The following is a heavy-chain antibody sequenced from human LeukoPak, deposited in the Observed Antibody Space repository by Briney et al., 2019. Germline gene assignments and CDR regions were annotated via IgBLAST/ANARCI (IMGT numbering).Heavy chain of an antibody. CDR3: ARGGGCSGGSCYSTTPYYYYGMDV. D-gene: IGHD2-15*01. CDR1: GFTFSSYW. V-gene: IGHV3-7*01. J-gene: IGHJ6*02. CDR2: IKQDGSEK. Sequence: PGGSLRLSCAASGFTFSSYWMSWVRQAPGKGLEWVANIKQDGSEKYYVDSVKGRFTISRDNAKNSLYLQMNSPRAEDTAVYYCARGGGCSGGSCYSTTPYYYYGMDVWGQGTTVTVSS.